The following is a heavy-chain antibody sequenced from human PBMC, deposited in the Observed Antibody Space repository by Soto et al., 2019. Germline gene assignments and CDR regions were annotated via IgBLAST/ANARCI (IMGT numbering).Heavy chain of an antibody. Sequence: ASVKVSCKASGYTFTGYYMHWVRQAPGQGLEWMGGINPNSGGANYAQKFQGRVTITADESTSTAYMELSSLRSEDTAVYYCARGNQYDSSGSGYWGQGTLVTVSS. CDR1: GYTFTGYY. D-gene: IGHD3-22*01. CDR2: INPNSGGA. CDR3: ARGNQYDSSGSGY. J-gene: IGHJ4*02. V-gene: IGHV1-2*02.